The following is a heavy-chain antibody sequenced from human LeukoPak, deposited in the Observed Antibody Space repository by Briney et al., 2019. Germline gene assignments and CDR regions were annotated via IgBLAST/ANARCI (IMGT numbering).Heavy chain of an antibody. CDR3: VREGYHYDSSGYSYYFDY. CDR2: VWYDGSNK. V-gene: IGHV3-33*01. Sequence: PGRALRLSWAAFGFTFSNYGLYWVRQAPGKGLDWVAGVWYDGSNKYYADSVKGRFTISRDNSNNTLYLQMNSLRAEDTAVFYCVREGYHYDSSGYSYYFDYWGQGTLVAVSS. D-gene: IGHD3-22*01. CDR1: GFTFSNYG. J-gene: IGHJ4*02.